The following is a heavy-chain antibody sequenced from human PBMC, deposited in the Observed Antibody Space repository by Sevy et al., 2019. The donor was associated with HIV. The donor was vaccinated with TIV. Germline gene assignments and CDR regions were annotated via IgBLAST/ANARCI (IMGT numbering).Heavy chain of an antibody. CDR2: IRYDGSNK. CDR1: GFTFSSYG. V-gene: IGHV3-30*02. CDR3: AKGQPSYDSAAFDI. D-gene: IGHD3-22*01. Sequence: GGSLRLSCAASGFTFSSYGMHWVRQAPGKGLEWVAFIRYDGSNKYYADSVKGRFTISRDNSKNTLYLQMNSLRAEDTAVYYCAKGQPSYDSAAFDIWGQGTMVTVSS. J-gene: IGHJ3*02.